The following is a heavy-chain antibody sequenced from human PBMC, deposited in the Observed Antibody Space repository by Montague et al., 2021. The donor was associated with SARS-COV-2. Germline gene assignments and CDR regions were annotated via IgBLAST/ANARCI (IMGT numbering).Heavy chain of an antibody. J-gene: IGHJ4*02. CDR1: GASISSGGYD. CDR3: ATTGGPTTVAGPFDY. CDR2: IYYSGST. Sequence: SETLSLTCTVSGASISSGGYDWDWIRQPPGMGLEWIGTIYYSGSTDYNPSLKSRVTISVDTSRNQFSLKVSSVTAADTAVYYCATTGGPTTVAGPFDYWGQGTPVTVSS. D-gene: IGHD6-19*01. V-gene: IGHV4-39*01.